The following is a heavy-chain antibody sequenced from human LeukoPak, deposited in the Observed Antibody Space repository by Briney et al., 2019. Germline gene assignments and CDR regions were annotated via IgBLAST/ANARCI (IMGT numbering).Heavy chain of an antibody. CDR3: SRSAIFCSGYYRHNWFDL. CDR2: INHSGST. V-gene: IGHV4-34*01. CDR1: GGSLSGYY. Sequence: PSETLSLTCAVYGGSLSGYYWSWIRQPPGKGLEWIGEINHSGSTNYNPSLKSRVTISVDTSKNQFSLKLSAVTAADAAVYYSSRSAIFCSGYYRHNWFDLWGQGTLVTVSS. D-gene: IGHD3-3*01. J-gene: IGHJ5*02.